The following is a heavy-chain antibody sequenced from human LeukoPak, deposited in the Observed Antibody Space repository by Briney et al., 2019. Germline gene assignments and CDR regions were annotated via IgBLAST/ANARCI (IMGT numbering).Heavy chain of an antibody. CDR2: INPNSGDT. CDR3: ARMGYGAPPPDY. Sequence: ASVKVSCKASGYTFTGYYMHWVRQAPGQGFEWMGWINPNSGDTNYAQKFQGRVTMTRDTSISTAHMELSRLRSDDTAVYYCARMGYGAPPPDYWGQGTLVTVSS. CDR1: GYTFTGYY. J-gene: IGHJ4*02. D-gene: IGHD4-17*01. V-gene: IGHV1-2*02.